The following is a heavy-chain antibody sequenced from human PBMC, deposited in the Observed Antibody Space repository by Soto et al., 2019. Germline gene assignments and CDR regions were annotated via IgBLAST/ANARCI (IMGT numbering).Heavy chain of an antibody. V-gene: IGHV3-7*01. D-gene: IGHD3-10*01. J-gene: IGHJ2*01. CDR1: GFSFSAYW. Sequence: EVQLVESGGGLVQPGGSLRLSCEASGFSFSAYWMTWVRQAPGKGLEWVANIKQDGSEKYYVDSVTGRFTISRDNAKNSVFLEMNSLRPEDTSVYKCVRIGASWYFDVWGRGTLVTVSS. CDR2: IKQDGSEK. CDR3: VRIGASWYFDV.